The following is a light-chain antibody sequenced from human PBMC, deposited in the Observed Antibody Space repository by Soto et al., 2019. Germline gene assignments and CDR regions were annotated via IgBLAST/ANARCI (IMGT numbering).Light chain of an antibody. CDR3: RSYTSSSSRV. CDR2: EVS. V-gene: IGLV2-14*01. Sequence: QSALAQPASVSGSPGQSITISCTGTSSDVGAYNYVSWYQQLPGKPPKLIIYEVSHRPSGVSDRFSGSKSVNPATLTISRLQAEDDAGYYCRSYTSSSSRVFGTGTKLTVL. CDR1: SSDVGAYNY. J-gene: IGLJ1*01.